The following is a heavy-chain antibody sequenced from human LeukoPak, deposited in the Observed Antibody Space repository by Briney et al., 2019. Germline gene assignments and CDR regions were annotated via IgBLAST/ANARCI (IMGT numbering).Heavy chain of an antibody. CDR3: AKGHPGGPRDYFDY. J-gene: IGHJ4*02. CDR2: ISGSGGST. D-gene: IGHD2-15*01. Sequence: GGSLRLSCAASGLTFSSYSMNWVRQAPGKGLEWVSAISGSGGSTYYADSVKGRFTISRDNSKNTLYLQMNSLRAEDTAVYYCAKGHPGGPRDYFDYWGQGTLVTVSS. CDR1: GLTFSSYS. V-gene: IGHV3-23*01.